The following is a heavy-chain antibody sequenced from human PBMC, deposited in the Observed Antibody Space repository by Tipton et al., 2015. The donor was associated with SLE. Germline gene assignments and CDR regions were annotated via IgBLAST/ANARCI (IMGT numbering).Heavy chain of an antibody. Sequence: LRLSCTVSGGSISSSSYYWGWIRQPPGKGLEWIGSIYYSGSTNYNPSLKSRVTISVDTSKNQFSLKLSSVTAADTAVYYCARALSSSGGFDYWGQGTLVTVSS. D-gene: IGHD6-13*01. J-gene: IGHJ4*02. CDR1: GGSISSSSYY. CDR2: IYYSGST. CDR3: ARALSSSGGFDY. V-gene: IGHV4-39*07.